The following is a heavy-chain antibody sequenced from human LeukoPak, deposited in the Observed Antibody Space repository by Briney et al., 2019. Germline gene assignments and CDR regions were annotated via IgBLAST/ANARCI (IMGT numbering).Heavy chain of an antibody. CDR2: IYPGDSDT. J-gene: IGHJ4*02. CDR1: GYIFNSYW. CDR3: ARRRKTFTRSAFDY. V-gene: IGHV5-51*01. D-gene: IGHD1-14*01. Sequence: GESLKISCKGSGYIFNSYWIGWVRQMPGKGLEWMGIIYPGDSDTRYSPSFQGQVTISADKSISTACLQWSSLKASDTAMYYCARRRKTFTRSAFDYWGQGTLVTVSS.